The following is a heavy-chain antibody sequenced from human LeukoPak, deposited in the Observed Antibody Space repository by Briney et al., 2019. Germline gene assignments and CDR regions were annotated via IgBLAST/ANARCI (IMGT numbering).Heavy chain of an antibody. V-gene: IGHV3-7*01. J-gene: IGHJ4*02. D-gene: IGHD1-26*01. CDR1: GFTFSSYW. CDR3: ARDRGFRNSGSYYGDY. CDR2: IKQDGSEK. Sequence: PGGSLRLSCAASGFTFSSYWMSWVRQAPGKGLEWVANIKQDGSEKYYVDSVKGRFTISRDNAKNSLYLQMNSLRAEDTAVYYCARDRGFRNSGSYYGDYWGQGTLVTVSS.